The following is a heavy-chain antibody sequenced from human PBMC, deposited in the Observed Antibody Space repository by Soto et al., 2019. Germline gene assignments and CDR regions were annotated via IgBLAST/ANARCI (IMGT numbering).Heavy chain of an antibody. CDR2: ISSNGGST. D-gene: IGHD3-10*01. V-gene: IGHV3-64D*08. CDR3: VKDSEILWFGKNWFDP. J-gene: IGHJ5*02. Sequence: PGGSLRLSCSASGFTFSSYAMHWVRQAPGKGLEYVSAISSNGGSTYYADSVKGRFTISRDNSKNTLYLQMSSLRAEDTAVYYCVKDSEILWFGKNWFDPWGQGTLVTVSS. CDR1: GFTFSSYA.